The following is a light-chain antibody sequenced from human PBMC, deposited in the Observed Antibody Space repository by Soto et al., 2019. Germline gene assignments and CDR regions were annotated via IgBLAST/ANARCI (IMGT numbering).Light chain of an antibody. Sequence: QSALTQPPSASGSPGQSVTISCAGTSSDVGGYNYVSWYQQYPGKVPKLMIYEVSKRPSGVPDRFSGSKSGNTAFLTVSGLQAEDEDDYYFLTNADTAYVLGTGTKVTVL. V-gene: IGLV2-8*01. J-gene: IGLJ1*01. CDR3: LTNADTAYV. CDR2: EVS. CDR1: SSDVGGYNY.